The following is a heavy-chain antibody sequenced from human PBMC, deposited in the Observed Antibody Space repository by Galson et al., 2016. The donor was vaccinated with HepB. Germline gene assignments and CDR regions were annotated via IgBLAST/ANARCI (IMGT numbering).Heavy chain of an antibody. CDR1: GFTFSNAW. D-gene: IGHD3-16*01. CDR3: TTEAGRGGL. J-gene: IGHJ4*02. CDR2: IKSKTDGGTT. Sequence: SLRLSCAAFGFTFSNAWMSWVRQAPGKGLEWVGRIKSKTDGGTTDYAAPVKGRFSISRDDSKSTLYLQMNSLKTDDTAVYYCTTEAGRGGLWGQGTLVTVSS. V-gene: IGHV3-15*01.